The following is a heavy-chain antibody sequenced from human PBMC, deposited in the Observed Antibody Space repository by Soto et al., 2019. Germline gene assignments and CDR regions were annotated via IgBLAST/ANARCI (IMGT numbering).Heavy chain of an antibody. CDR3: ARELKGGSYPFDY. Sequence: EVQLVESGGGLVKPGGSLRLSCAASGFTFSSYTMNWVRQAPGKGLEWVSSISSSSSYMYYGYSLKGRFTISRDNAKNSLYLQMNSLRAEDTAVYYCARELKGGSYPFDYWGQGTLVTVSS. CDR1: GFTFSSYT. J-gene: IGHJ4*02. CDR2: ISSSSSYM. D-gene: IGHD1-26*01. V-gene: IGHV3-21*01.